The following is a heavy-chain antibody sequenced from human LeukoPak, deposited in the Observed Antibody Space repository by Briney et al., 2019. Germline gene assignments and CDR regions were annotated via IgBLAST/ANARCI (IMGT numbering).Heavy chain of an antibody. D-gene: IGHD2-15*01. J-gene: IGHJ5*02. Sequence: ASVKVSWKASGYTFTSYGISWVRQAPGQWLEWMGCISADNGNTNYAEKREGRVTMTTDTSTRAAYMELRSLRSDDTAVYYCARDCRAGPYCSGGSCYSYYCWFDPWGQGTLVTVSS. CDR2: ISADNGNT. CDR1: GYTFTSYG. CDR3: ARDCRAGPYCSGGSCYSYYCWFDP. V-gene: IGHV1-18*01.